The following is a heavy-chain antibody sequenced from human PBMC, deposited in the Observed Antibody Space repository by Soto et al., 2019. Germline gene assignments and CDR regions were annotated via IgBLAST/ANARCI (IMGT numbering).Heavy chain of an antibody. CDR3: AKSRGIGPKPTRAYYYYCMDV. CDR1: GFTFSSYG. CDR2: ISYDGSNK. D-gene: IGHD2-15*01. V-gene: IGHV3-30*18. Sequence: QVQLVESGGGVVQPGRSLRLSCAASGFTFSSYGMHWVRQAPGKGLEWVAVISYDGSNKYYADSVKGRFTIYRDNSKTTLYLQNNILRPEDTAVYYCAKSRGIGPKPTRAYYYYCMDVWGQGTTVTVS. J-gene: IGHJ6*02.